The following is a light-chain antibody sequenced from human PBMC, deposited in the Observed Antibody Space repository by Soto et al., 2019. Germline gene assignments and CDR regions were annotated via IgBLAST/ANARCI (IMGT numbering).Light chain of an antibody. CDR1: QSVSSN. Sequence: EIVMSRSPATLSVSPGERATLSCRASQSVSSNLAWYQQKPGQAPRLLIYGASTRATGIPARFSGSGSGTEFTLTISSMQSEDFAVYYCQQYNNCPHTFGQGTKLDIK. J-gene: IGKJ1*01. CDR2: GAS. V-gene: IGKV3-15*01. CDR3: QQYNNCPHT.